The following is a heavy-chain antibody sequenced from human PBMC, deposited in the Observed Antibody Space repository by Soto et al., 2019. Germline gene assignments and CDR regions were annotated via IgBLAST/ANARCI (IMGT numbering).Heavy chain of an antibody. V-gene: IGHV1-8*01. J-gene: IGHJ5*02. CDR2: MNPNSGNT. CDR3: ARITRIAARNWFDP. D-gene: IGHD6-6*01. Sequence: GASVKVSCKASGYTFTSYDINWVRQATGQGLEWMGWMNPNSGNTGYAQKFQGRVTMTRNTSISTAYMELSSLRSEDTAVYYCARITRIAARNWFDPWGQGTLVTVSS. CDR1: GYTFTSYD.